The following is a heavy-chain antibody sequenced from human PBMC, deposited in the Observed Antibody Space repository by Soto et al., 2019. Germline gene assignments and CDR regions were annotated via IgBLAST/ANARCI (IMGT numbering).Heavy chain of an antibody. CDR2: ISYDGSNK. CDR1: GFTFSSYA. V-gene: IGHV3-30-3*01. Sequence: QVQLVESGGGVVQPGRSLRLSCAASGFTFSSYAMHWVRQAPGKGLEWVAVISYDGSNKYYADSVKGRFTISRDNSKNTLSLQMNSLRAEDTAVYYCARGNDFFALTREHTSYYYGMDVWGQGTTVTVSS. CDR3: ARGNDFFALTREHTSYYYGMDV. D-gene: IGHD3-3*01. J-gene: IGHJ6*02.